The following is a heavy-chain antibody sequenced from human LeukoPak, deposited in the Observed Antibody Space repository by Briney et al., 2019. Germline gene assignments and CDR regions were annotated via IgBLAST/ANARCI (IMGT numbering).Heavy chain of an antibody. Sequence: SETLSLTCAVYGGSFSGYYWSWIRQPPGKGLEWIGEINHSGSTNYNPSLKSRVTISVDTSKNQFSLKLSSVTAADTAVYYCARDHHLYGDYDLVWFDPWGQGTLVTVSS. D-gene: IGHD4-17*01. CDR2: INHSGST. V-gene: IGHV4-34*01. J-gene: IGHJ5*02. CDR1: GGSFSGYY. CDR3: ARDHHLYGDYDLVWFDP.